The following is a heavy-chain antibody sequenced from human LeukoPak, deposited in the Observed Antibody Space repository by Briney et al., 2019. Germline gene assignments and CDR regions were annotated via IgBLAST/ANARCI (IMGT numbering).Heavy chain of an antibody. CDR2: IYPGDSDT. J-gene: IGHJ3*02. V-gene: IGHV5-51*01. CDR1: GYTFSSYW. Sequence: GESLKISCKGSGYTFSSYWIAWVRQMPGKGLEWMGIIYPGDSDTTYSPSFQGQVTISADKSISTAYLQWSSLKTSDTAMYYCARNDAFDIWGQGTMVTVSS. CDR3: ARNDAFDI.